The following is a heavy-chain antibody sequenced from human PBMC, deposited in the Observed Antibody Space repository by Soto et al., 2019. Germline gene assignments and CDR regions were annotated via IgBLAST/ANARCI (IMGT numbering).Heavy chain of an antibody. CDR1: GVSFNNNG. CDR3: ARVLYYGSGSYSPYGMDV. Sequence: QVQLVQSGAEVKQPGSSVKVSCKTSGVSFNNNGIGWVRQAPGHGLEWMGGVSPPFRTSNYARKFQGRISITADASNGTVNMALSSLTSEDTAQYYCARVLYYGSGSYSPYGMDVWGRGTTVTVSS. CDR2: VSPPFRTS. J-gene: IGHJ6*02. D-gene: IGHD3-10*01. V-gene: IGHV1-69*01.